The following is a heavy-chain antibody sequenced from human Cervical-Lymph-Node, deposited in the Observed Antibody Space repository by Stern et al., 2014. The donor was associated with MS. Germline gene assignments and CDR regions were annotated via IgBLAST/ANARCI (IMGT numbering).Heavy chain of an antibody. Sequence: VQLVQSGAEVMKPGASVKVSCKASGYTFTNYDIIWVRRALGQGLEWVGWMNPKSGDTAYAQKFQDRVTMTRSTSRRTAYMEMSSLRSEDTAMYYCARVGYDTFTGLQRGGDYYYGMDVWGQGTTVTVS. D-gene: IGHD3-9*01. CDR2: MNPKSGDT. V-gene: IGHV1-8*01. J-gene: IGHJ6*02. CDR3: ARVGYDTFTGLQRGGDYYYGMDV. CDR1: GYTFTNYD.